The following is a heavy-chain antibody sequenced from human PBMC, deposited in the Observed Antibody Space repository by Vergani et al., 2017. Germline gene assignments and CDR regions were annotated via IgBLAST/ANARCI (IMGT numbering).Heavy chain of an antibody. CDR3: ARANYDILTGSFIYGMDV. D-gene: IGHD3-9*01. V-gene: IGHV4-61*02. CDR1: GGSISSGSYY. Sequence: QVQLQESGPGLVKPSQTLSLTCTVSGGSISSGSYYWSWIRQPAGKGLEWIGRIYTSGSTNYNPSLKSRVTISVETSKNQFSLKLSSVTAADTAVYYCARANYDILTGSFIYGMDVWGQGP. CDR2: IYTSGST. J-gene: IGHJ6*02.